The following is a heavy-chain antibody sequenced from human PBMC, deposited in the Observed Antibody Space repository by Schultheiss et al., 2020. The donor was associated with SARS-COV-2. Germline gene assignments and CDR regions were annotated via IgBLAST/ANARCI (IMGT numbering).Heavy chain of an antibody. J-gene: IGHJ4*02. V-gene: IGHV3-30*03. CDR3: ARARNQYQLLYSYYFDY. Sequence: GGSLRLSCAASGFTFRTYSMNWVRQAPGKGLEWVAVISYDGSNKYYADSVKGRFTISRDNSKNTLYLQMNSLRAEDTAVYYCARARNQYQLLYSYYFDYWGQGTLVTVSS. D-gene: IGHD2-2*02. CDR1: GFTFRTYS. CDR2: ISYDGSNK.